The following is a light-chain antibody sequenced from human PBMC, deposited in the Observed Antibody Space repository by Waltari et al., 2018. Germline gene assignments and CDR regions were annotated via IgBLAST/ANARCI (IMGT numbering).Light chain of an antibody. CDR2: WAS. J-gene: IGKJ4*01. CDR3: QQYYNTPT. Sequence: DIVMTQSPDSLAVSLGERATINCKSSQSVLYSSNNKNYLAWYQQKPGRAPKVLIYWASTRESGVPDRLSGSGSGTDFTLTISSLQAEDVAVYYCQQYYNTPTFGGGTKVEIK. CDR1: QSVLYSSNNKNY. V-gene: IGKV4-1*01.